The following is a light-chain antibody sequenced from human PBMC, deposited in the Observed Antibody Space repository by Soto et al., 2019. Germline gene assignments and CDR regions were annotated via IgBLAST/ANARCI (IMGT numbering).Light chain of an antibody. CDR1: QTISGF. CDR2: SAS. V-gene: IGKV1-39*01. CDR3: QQSYTPLGT. J-gene: IGKJ1*01. Sequence: DIQMTQSPSSLSAFVGDRVTITCRASQTISGFLNWYQQKPGKAPGLLIYSASTLQSGVPSRFSASGSGTEFTLTISSLQPEDFATYYCQQSYTPLGTFGQGTTVEIK.